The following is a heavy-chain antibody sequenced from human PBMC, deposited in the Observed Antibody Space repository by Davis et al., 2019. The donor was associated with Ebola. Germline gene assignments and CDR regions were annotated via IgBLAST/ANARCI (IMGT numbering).Heavy chain of an antibody. V-gene: IGHV1-18*01. CDR3: AGDRGYYDMDV. CDR1: GYSFTSYG. Sequence: ASVTVSCKASGYSFTSYGISWVRQAPGQGLEWMGWFSAYNGNTNYAQKLQDRVTMTTDTSTSTAYMELRSLRSDDTAVYYCAGDRGYYDMDVWGQGTTVTVSS. D-gene: IGHD3-10*01. J-gene: IGHJ6*02. CDR2: FSAYNGNT.